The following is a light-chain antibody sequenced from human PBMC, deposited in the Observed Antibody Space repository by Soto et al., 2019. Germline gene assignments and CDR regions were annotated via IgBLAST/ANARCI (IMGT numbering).Light chain of an antibody. J-gene: IGKJ4*01. CDR2: RTT. CDR1: QSISSN. CDR3: QQYNNWLRAT. V-gene: IGKV3-15*01. Sequence: EIEMTQSPATLSVSRGERATLSCRPSQSISSNLDWYQQKPGQDPRLLIVRTTSRATNCPARFNVSGSSTEFNLTISSLQAEEVGVCYSQQYNNWLRATFGGVTKVDIK.